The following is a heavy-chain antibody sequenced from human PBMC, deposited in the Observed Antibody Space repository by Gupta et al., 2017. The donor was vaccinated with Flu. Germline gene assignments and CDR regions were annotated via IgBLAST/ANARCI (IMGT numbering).Heavy chain of an antibody. J-gene: IGHJ6*02. CDR2: ISGTGTNT. CDR1: GFLFKSYA. Sequence: EVKLVESGGGLVQPGGSLRVSCVTSGFLFKSYAMHWVRLDPGKGLEWVSAISGTGTNTYYADSVKGRFTVSRDNSERTLYLQMDSLRGEDTAIYYCARNTDVWGQGTTVTVSS. V-gene: IGHV3-23*04. CDR3: ARNTDV.